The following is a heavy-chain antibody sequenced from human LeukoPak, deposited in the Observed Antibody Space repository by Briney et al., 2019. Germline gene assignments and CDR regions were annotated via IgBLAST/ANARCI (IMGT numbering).Heavy chain of an antibody. CDR3: ARDRTAVAGTGILG. CDR2: ISYDGSNK. D-gene: IGHD6-19*01. V-gene: IGHV3-30-3*01. Sequence: GGSLRLSCAASGFTFSSYAMHWVRQAPGKGLEWVAVISYDGSNKYYADSVKGRFTISRDNSKNTLYLQMNSLRAEDTAVYYCARDRTAVAGTGILGWGQGTLVTVSS. CDR1: GFTFSSYA. J-gene: IGHJ4*02.